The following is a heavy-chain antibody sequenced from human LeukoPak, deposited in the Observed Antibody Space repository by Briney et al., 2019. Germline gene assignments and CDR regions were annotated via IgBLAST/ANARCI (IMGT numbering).Heavy chain of an antibody. CDR1: GFTFSSYA. D-gene: IGHD5-12*01. CDR2: ISGSGGST. CDR3: ASRGYLNPVWYYFDY. Sequence: GGSLRLSCAASGFTFSSYAMSWVRQAPGKGLEWVSAISGSGGSTYYADSVKGRFTISRDNSKNTLYLQMNSLRAEDTAVYYCASRGYLNPVWYYFDYWGQGTLVTVSS. V-gene: IGHV3-23*01. J-gene: IGHJ4*02.